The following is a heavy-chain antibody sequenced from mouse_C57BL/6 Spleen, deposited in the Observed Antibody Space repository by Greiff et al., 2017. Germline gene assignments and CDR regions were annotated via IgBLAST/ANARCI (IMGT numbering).Heavy chain of an antibody. CDR1: GYTFTSYW. J-gene: IGHJ3*01. Sequence: VQLQQPGAELVKPGASVKLSCKVSGYTFTSYWMHWVKQRPGRGLEWIGRIDPNSGGTKYKEKFKSKATLTVDKHSSTAYMQLSSLTSEDSAVYYFARDYYGSSPFADRGQGALVTVSA. CDR3: ARDYYGSSPFAD. D-gene: IGHD1-1*01. CDR2: IDPNSGGT. V-gene: IGHV1-72*01.